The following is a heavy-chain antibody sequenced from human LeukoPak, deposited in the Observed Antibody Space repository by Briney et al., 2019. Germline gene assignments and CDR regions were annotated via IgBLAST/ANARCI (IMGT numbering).Heavy chain of an antibody. CDR1: GGSISSGDYY. CDR2: IYYSGST. CDR3: ARGGSSWNWFDP. D-gene: IGHD6-13*01. V-gene: IGHV4-30-4*01. Sequence: SQTLSLTCTVSGGSISSGDYYWSWIRQPPGKGLEWIGYIYYSGSTYYNPSLKSRVTISVDTSKNQFSLKLSSVTAADTAVYYCARGGSSWNWFDPWGQGTLVTVSS. J-gene: IGHJ5*02.